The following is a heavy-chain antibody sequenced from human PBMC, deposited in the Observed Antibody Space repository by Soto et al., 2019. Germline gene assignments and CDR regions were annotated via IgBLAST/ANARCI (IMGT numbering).Heavy chain of an antibody. V-gene: IGHV1-69*13. Sequence: ASVKVSCKASGGTFSSYAISWVRQAPGQGLEWMGGIIPIFGTANYAQKLQGRVSMTADASTSTAYMELTSLTSDDTAVYYCASGSSDYEGWFDPWGQGTLVTVSS. D-gene: IGHD5-12*01. CDR3: ASGSSDYEGWFDP. J-gene: IGHJ5*02. CDR2: IIPIFGTA. CDR1: GGTFSSYA.